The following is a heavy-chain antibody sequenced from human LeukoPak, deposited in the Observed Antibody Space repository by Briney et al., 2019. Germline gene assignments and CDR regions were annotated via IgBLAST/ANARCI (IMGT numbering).Heavy chain of an antibody. CDR1: GGSFSGYY. J-gene: IGHJ4*02. V-gene: IGHV4-34*01. Sequence: SETLSLTCAVYGGSFSGYYWSWIRQPPGKGLEWIGEINHSGSTNYNPSLKSRVTISVDTSKNQFSLKLSSVAAADTAVYYCARGRNNYGGNSEIEYWGQGTLVTVSS. D-gene: IGHD4-23*01. CDR3: ARGRNNYGGNSEIEY. CDR2: INHSGST.